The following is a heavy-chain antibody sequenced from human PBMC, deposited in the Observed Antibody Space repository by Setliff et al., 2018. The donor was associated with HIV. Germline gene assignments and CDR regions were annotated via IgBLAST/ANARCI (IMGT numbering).Heavy chain of an antibody. D-gene: IGHD3-9*01. CDR1: GIIFRKDG. V-gene: IGHV3-30*02. CDR3: XXXXXXILTGLGH. Sequence: PGGXXRLSCAASGIIFRKDGXXWVRQAPGKGLEGVAYVRFDGNDKYYRXXVXXRFTISRDNXXRXLSLXMXXLXGDDTAXXXXXXXXXXILTGLGHWGQGTLVTVSS. CDR2: VRFDGNDK. J-gene: IGHJ4*02.